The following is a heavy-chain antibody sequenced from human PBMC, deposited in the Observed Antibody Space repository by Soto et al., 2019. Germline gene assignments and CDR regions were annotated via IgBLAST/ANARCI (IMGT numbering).Heavy chain of an antibody. V-gene: IGHV1-2*02. CDR1: GYTFTGYY. Sequence: ASVKVSCKASGYTFTGYYMYWVRQAPGQGLEWMGWINPNSGGTNYAQKFQGRVTMTTDTSISTAYMERSRLRSDDTAMYYCARVITYHDDSSGYHPPAVFDSWGQGTLVTVSS. CDR3: ARVITYHDDSSGYHPPAVFDS. D-gene: IGHD3-22*01. CDR2: INPNSGGT. J-gene: IGHJ4*02.